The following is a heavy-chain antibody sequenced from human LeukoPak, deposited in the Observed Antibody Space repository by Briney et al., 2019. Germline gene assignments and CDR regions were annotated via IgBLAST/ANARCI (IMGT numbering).Heavy chain of an antibody. CDR3: ARDRDLGSYFDY. D-gene: IGHD3-10*01. CDR2: IYSGGST. V-gene: IGHV3-53*01. Sequence: GGSLRPSCAASGFTVSSNYMSWVRQAPGKGLEWVSVIYSGGSTYYADSVKGRFTISRDNSKNTLYLQMNSLRAEDTAVYYCARDRDLGSYFDYWGQGTLVTVSS. CDR1: GFTVSSNY. J-gene: IGHJ4*02.